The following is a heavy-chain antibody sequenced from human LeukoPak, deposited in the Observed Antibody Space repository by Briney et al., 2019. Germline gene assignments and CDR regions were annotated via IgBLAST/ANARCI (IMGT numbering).Heavy chain of an antibody. CDR3: ARVWSGSSYNWFDP. D-gene: IGHD6-13*01. J-gene: IGHJ5*02. Sequence: SETLSLTCTVSGGSISSSSYYWGWIRQPPGKGLEWIGSTYYSGSTYYNPSLKSRVTISVDTSKNQFSLKLSSVTAADTAVYYCARVWSGSSYNWFDPWGQGTLVTVSS. V-gene: IGHV4-39*07. CDR2: TYYSGST. CDR1: GGSISSSSYY.